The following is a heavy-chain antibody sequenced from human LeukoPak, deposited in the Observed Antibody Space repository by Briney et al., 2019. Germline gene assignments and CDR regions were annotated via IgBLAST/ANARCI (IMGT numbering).Heavy chain of an antibody. V-gene: IGHV3-30*18. Sequence: GGSLRLSCAASGFTFSSYGMHWVRQAPGKGLEWVAVISYDGSNKYYADSVKGRFTISRDNSKNTLYLQMNSRRAEDTAVYYCAKDKVGATTGGYYFDYWGQGTLVTVSS. CDR3: AKDKVGATTGGYYFDY. CDR2: ISYDGSNK. J-gene: IGHJ4*02. CDR1: GFTFSSYG. D-gene: IGHD1-26*01.